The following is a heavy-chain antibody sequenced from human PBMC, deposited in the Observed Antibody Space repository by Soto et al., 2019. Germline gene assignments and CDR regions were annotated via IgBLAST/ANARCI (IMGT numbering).Heavy chain of an antibody. CDR3: SRDGPGRPSGMDV. Sequence: QVQLVQSGAEVKKPGASVTVSCKASGYTFSTYLIAWVRQAPGQGLEWMGWISISTGDTDYAQNLQGRVTLTTDKSSVTVYMELRSPRPDDTALYYWSRDGPGRPSGMDVWCQGTPVIVSS. D-gene: IGHD6-6*01. J-gene: IGHJ6*02. CDR2: ISISTGDT. V-gene: IGHV1-18*01. CDR1: GYTFSTYL.